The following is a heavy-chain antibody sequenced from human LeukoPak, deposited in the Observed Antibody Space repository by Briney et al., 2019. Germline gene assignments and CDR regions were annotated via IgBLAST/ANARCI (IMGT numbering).Heavy chain of an antibody. D-gene: IGHD5-12*01. Sequence: ASLKVSCKASGYTFTAYYMHWVRQAPGQRLEWMGWINPNSGGTNYAQKFQGRVTMTRDTSISTAYMELSRLRSNDTAVYYCARKSGYGPFDYWGQGTLVTVSS. J-gene: IGHJ4*02. CDR2: INPNSGGT. V-gene: IGHV1-2*02. CDR3: ARKSGYGPFDY. CDR1: GYTFTAYY.